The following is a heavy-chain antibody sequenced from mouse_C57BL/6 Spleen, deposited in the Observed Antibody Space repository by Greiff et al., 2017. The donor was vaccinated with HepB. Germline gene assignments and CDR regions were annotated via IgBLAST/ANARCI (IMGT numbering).Heavy chain of an antibody. Sequence: VKLMESGAELARPGASVKLSCKASGYTFTSYGISWVKQRTGQGLEWIGEIYPRSGNIYYNEKFKGKATLTADKSSSTAYMELRSLTSEDSAVYFYARSIDATSDYWGQGTTLTFSS. CDR1: GYTFTSYG. CDR3: ARSIDATSDY. V-gene: IGHV1-81*01. D-gene: IGHD6-1*01. J-gene: IGHJ2*01. CDR2: IYPRSGNI.